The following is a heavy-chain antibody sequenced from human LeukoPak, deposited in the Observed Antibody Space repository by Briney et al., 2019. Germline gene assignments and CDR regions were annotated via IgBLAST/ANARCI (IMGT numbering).Heavy chain of an antibody. CDR2: IRYDGSNK. D-gene: IGHD2-2*01. J-gene: IGHJ4*02. CDR1: GFTFSSYG. V-gene: IGHV3-30*02. Sequence: PGGSLRLSCAASGFTFSSYGMHWVRQAPGKGLEWVAFIRYDGSNKYYADSVKGRFTISRDNSKNTLYLQMNSLRAEDTAVYYCARDQNAVVVPAATFFDYWGQGTLVTVSS. CDR3: ARDQNAVVVPAATFFDY.